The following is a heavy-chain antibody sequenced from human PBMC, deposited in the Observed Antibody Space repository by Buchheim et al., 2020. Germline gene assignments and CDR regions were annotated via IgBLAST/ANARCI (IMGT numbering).Heavy chain of an antibody. Sequence: QVQLVESGGGVVQPGRSLRLSCAASGFTFSTYGMHWVRQAPGEGLEWVAVISYDESNKYYADSVKGRFTISRDNSKNTLYLQMNGLRAEDTAVYYCAKDPRVDIVATTPYYFDYWGQGTL. CDR2: ISYDESNK. V-gene: IGHV3-30*18. CDR3: AKDPRVDIVATTPYYFDY. D-gene: IGHD5-12*01. CDR1: GFTFSTYG. J-gene: IGHJ4*02.